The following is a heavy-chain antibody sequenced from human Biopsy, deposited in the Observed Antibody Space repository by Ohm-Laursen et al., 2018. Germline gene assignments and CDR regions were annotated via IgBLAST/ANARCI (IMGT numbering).Heavy chain of an antibody. CDR3: ASLGLVWFGELLSVPFGLDV. CDR1: GFTFNDFA. Sequence: GSLRLSCSASGFTFNDFAMTWVRQAPGKGLEWVSAIGGSGGTTYYAGSVKGRFTISRDNAKNSLYLQMNSLRAEDTAVYFCASLGLVWFGELLSVPFGLDVWGQGTTVTVSS. CDR2: IGGSGGTT. J-gene: IGHJ6*02. V-gene: IGHV3-23*01. D-gene: IGHD3-10*01.